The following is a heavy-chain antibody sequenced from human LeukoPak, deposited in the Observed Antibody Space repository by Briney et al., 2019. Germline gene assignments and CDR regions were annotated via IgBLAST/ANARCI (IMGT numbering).Heavy chain of an antibody. V-gene: IGHV4-34*01. J-gene: IGHJ4*02. CDR1: GGSFSGYY. D-gene: IGHD3-22*01. CDR2: INHSGST. Sequence: SSETLSLTCAVYGGSFSGYYWSWIRQPPGKGLEWIGEINHSGSTNYNPSLKSRVTISVDTSKNQFSLKLSSVTAADTAVYYCARQRGSGYSFDYWGQGTLVTVSS. CDR3: ARQRGSGYSFDY.